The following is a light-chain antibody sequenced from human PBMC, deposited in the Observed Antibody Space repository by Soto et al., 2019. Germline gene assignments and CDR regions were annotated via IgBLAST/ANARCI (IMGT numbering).Light chain of an antibody. CDR1: QAISSNC. CDR2: SAS. CDR3: KRCAAPRPP. V-gene: IGKV3-20*01. Sequence: EIVLTQSPGTLSLSPGERATLSCRASQAISSNCLVWYQVKSGRAPRVLIHSASIRATDIPDRFSGGGSGTDFSLTISRLQREEFAVYYGKRCAAPRPPFSSGTKVDIK. J-gene: IGKJ3*01.